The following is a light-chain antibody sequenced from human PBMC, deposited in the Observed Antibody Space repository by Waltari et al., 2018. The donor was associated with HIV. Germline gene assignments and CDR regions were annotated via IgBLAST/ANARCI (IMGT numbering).Light chain of an antibody. Sequence: DIQMTQSPSSLSASVGARVTITCRASQSISTYLNWYQQKPGKAPKPLIYAASKLQSGVPSRFSGSGSGTDFTLTISSLQPEDSATYYCQQNYITPLTFGGGAKVEIK. CDR1: QSISTY. CDR3: QQNYITPLT. J-gene: IGKJ4*01. CDR2: AAS. V-gene: IGKV1-39*01.